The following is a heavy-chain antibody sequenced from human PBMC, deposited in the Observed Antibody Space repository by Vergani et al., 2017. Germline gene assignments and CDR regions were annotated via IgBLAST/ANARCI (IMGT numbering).Heavy chain of an antibody. CDR2: INSDGSST. D-gene: IGHD3-22*01. J-gene: IGHJ4*02. CDR3: ARTTMIAPRPDY. V-gene: IGHV3-74*02. CDR1: GFTFSSYW. Sequence: VQLVESGGGVVQPGRSLRLSCVASGFTFSSYWMHWVRQAPGKGLVWVSRINSDGSSTSYADSVKGRFTISRDNAKNTLYLQMNSLRAEDTAVYYCARTTMIAPRPDYWGQGTLVTVSS.